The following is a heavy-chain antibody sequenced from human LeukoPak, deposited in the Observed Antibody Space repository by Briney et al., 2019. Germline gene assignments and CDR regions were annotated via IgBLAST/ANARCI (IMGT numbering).Heavy chain of an antibody. V-gene: IGHV4-34*01. J-gene: IGHJ4*02. D-gene: IGHD5-18*01. CDR2: INHSGST. Sequence: SETLSLTCAVYGGSFSGYYWSWLRQPPGKGLEWIGEINHSGSTNYNPSIKSRVTISVDTSKNQFPLKLSSVTAADTAVYYCARVTLCSYGHEGCFYFDYWGQGTLVTVSS. CDR1: GGSFSGYY. CDR3: ARVTLCSYGHEGCFYFDY.